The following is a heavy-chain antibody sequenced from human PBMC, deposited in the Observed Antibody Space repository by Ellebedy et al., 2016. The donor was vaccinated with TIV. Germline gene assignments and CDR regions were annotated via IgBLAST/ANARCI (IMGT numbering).Heavy chain of an antibody. CDR2: ISHTGGRT. Sequence: PGGSLRLSCAASGFTFSSYAMSWARQAPGKGLEWVSTISHTGGRTYYADSVGGRFTISRDNSKKTLYLQMNSLSAEDTAVYYCAKGRGGGSDSSAPRYYFDYWGLGTLVTVSS. D-gene: IGHD3-22*01. CDR3: AKGRGGGSDSSAPRYYFDY. V-gene: IGHV3-23*01. J-gene: IGHJ4*02. CDR1: GFTFSSYA.